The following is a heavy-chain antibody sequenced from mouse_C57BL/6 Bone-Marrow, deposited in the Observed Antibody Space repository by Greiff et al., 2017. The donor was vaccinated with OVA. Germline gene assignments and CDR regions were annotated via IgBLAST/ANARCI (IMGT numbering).Heavy chain of an antibody. Sequence: EVKLVESGGGLVKPGGSLKLSCAASGFTFSSYAMSWVRQTPEKRLEWVATISDGGSYTYYPDNVKGRFTISRDNAKNNLYLQMSHLKSEDTAMYYCAREGYCSSYYYYAMDYWGQGTSVTVSS. J-gene: IGHJ4*01. D-gene: IGHD1-1*01. CDR3: AREGYCSSYYYYAMDY. CDR1: GFTFSSYA. CDR2: ISDGGSYT. V-gene: IGHV5-4*01.